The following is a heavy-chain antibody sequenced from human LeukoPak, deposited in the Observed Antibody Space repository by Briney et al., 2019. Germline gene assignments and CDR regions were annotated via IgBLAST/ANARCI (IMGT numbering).Heavy chain of an antibody. J-gene: IGHJ4*02. V-gene: IGHV4-31*03. D-gene: IGHD5-18*01. CDR3: ARDMRHGYGFDF. CDR1: GVALKTGGYY. CDR2: ISYSGST. Sequence: SQTLSLTCTVSGVALKTGGYYWNWIRQHSGKGLEWIGCISYSGSTYFSPSLKSRITISIDTSKNRFSLQMSSVTAADTAVYYCARDMRHGYGFDFWGQGSLVTVSS.